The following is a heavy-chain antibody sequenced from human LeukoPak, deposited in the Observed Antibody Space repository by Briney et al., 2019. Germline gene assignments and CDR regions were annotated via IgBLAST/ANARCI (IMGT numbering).Heavy chain of an antibody. V-gene: IGHV4-34*01. CDR2: INHSGST. CDR3: ARFTTGYYTLDY. CDR1: GGSFSGYY. J-gene: IGHJ4*02. D-gene: IGHD3/OR15-3a*01. Sequence: SETLSLTCAVYGGSFSGYYWSWIRQPPGKGLEWIGEINHSGSTNYNPSLKSRVTISVDTSKNQFSLKLSSVTAADTAVYYCARFTTGYYTLDYWGQGTLATVSS.